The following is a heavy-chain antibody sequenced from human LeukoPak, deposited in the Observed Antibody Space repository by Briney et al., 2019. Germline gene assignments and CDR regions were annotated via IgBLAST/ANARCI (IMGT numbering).Heavy chain of an antibody. V-gene: IGHV4-59*01. Sequence: SETLSLTCTVSGGSISSYYWSWIRQPPGKGLEWIGYIYYSGSTNYNPSLKSRVTISVDTSKNQFSLKLSSVTAADTAVYYCASLGFCIAAAAIRHYWGQGTLVTVSS. J-gene: IGHJ4*02. D-gene: IGHD6-13*01. CDR3: ASLGFCIAAAAIRHY. CDR1: GGSISSYY. CDR2: IYYSGST.